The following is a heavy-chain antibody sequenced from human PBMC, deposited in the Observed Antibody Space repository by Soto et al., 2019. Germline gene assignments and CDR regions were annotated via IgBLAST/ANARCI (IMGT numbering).Heavy chain of an antibody. V-gene: IGHV1-24*01. CDR3: ATDRAYVVGTQLIKYLDY. Sequence: QVQLIQSGAEVKNPGASVKVSCKVSGHTLNDLSMHWVRQAPGKGLEWMGGFDVEDGETVYAQKFQGRPTMTDDTSTDTAYMELSSLRSDDTAVYYCATDRAYVVGTQLIKYLDYWGQGTLVSVSS. CDR2: FDVEDGET. D-gene: IGHD5-12*01. J-gene: IGHJ4*02. CDR1: GHTLNDLS.